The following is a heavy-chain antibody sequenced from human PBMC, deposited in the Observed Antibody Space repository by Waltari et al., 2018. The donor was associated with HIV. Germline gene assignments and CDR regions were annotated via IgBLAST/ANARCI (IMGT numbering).Heavy chain of an antibody. V-gene: IGHV3-23*01. CDR1: GFTFSSYA. J-gene: IGHJ5*02. Sequence: EVQLLESGGGLVQPGGSLRLSCAASGFTFSSYAMSWVRQAPGKGLEWVSAIRGSGGSTYYADAVKGRFTISRDNSKNTLYLQMNSLRAEDTAVYYCAKDVHPSDIVVVVAAPTRNWFDPWGQGTLVTVSS. D-gene: IGHD2-15*01. CDR3: AKDVHPSDIVVVVAAPTRNWFDP. CDR2: IRGSGGST.